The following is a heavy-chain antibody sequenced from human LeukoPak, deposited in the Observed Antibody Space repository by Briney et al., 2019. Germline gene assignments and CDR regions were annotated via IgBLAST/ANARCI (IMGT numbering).Heavy chain of an antibody. J-gene: IGHJ4*02. Sequence: GGSLRLSCAASGFTFSSYAMHWVRQAPGKGLEYISAISSNGGSTYYANSVKGRFTISRDNSKNTLYLQMGSLRAEDMAVYSCARASGPFDYWGQGTLVTVSS. CDR3: ARASGPFDY. CDR1: GFTFSSYA. CDR2: ISSNGGST. D-gene: IGHD3-10*01. V-gene: IGHV3-64*01.